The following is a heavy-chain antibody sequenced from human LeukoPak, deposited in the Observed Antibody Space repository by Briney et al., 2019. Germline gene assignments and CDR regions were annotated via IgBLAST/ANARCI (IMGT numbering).Heavy chain of an antibody. Sequence: SETLSLTCTVSGGSISSSSYYWGWIRQPPGKGLEWIGSIYYSGSTYYNPSLKRRVTISVDTSKNQFSLKLSSVTAADTAVYYCARLGDYGDYGCVYWGQGTLITVSS. CDR2: IYYSGST. CDR1: GGSISSSSYY. J-gene: IGHJ4*02. V-gene: IGHV4-39*01. CDR3: ARLGDYGDYGCVY. D-gene: IGHD4-17*01.